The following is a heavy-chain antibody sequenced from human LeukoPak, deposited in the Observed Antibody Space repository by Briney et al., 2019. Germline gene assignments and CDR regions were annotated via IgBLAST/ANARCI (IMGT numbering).Heavy chain of an antibody. Sequence: KPSETLSLTCTVSGGSISSSSYYWGWIRQPPGKGLEWIGSIYYSGSTYYNPSLKSRVTISVDTSKNQFSLKLSSVTAADTAVYYCAREGIVVVTAINAFGIWGQGTMVTVSS. D-gene: IGHD2-21*02. V-gene: IGHV4-39*07. CDR1: GGSISSSSYY. CDR2: IYYSGST. CDR3: AREGIVVVTAINAFGI. J-gene: IGHJ3*02.